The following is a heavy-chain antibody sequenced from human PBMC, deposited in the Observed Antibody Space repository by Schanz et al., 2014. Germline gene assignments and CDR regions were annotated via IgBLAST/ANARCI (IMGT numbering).Heavy chain of an antibody. Sequence: QVQLVQSGAEVKKPGASVKVSCKASGYTFTIYDINWVRQAPGQGLEWMGIINPSGGSTSYAQKFQGRVTMTRDTSTSTVYMELSSLRSEDTAVYYCARGIPYCSSTSCSGLDAYDVWGQGTLVTVSS. CDR1: GYTFTIYD. CDR2: INPSGGST. V-gene: IGHV1-46*01. CDR3: ARGIPYCSSTSCSGLDAYDV. D-gene: IGHD2-2*01. J-gene: IGHJ3*01.